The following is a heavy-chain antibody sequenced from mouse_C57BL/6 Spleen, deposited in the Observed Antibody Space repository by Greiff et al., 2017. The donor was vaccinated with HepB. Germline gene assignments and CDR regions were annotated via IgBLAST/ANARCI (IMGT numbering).Heavy chain of an antibody. CDR2: IYPGSGST. Sequence: VQLQQPGAELVKPGASVKMSCKASGYTFTSYWITWVKQRPGQGLEWIGDIYPGSGSTNYNEKFKSKATLTVDTSSSTAYMQLSSLTSEDSAVYYCARTRENYGSSYAMDYWGQGTSVTVSS. J-gene: IGHJ4*01. V-gene: IGHV1-55*01. CDR1: GYTFTSYW. D-gene: IGHD1-1*01. CDR3: ARTRENYGSSYAMDY.